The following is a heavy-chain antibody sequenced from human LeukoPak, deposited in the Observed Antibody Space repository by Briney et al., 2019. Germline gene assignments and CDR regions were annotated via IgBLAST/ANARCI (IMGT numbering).Heavy chain of an antibody. CDR2: FSGGVDTT. CDR1: GFTFTDYA. J-gene: IGHJ4*02. Sequence: PGGSLRLSCAASGFTFTDYAMSWVRQTPGKGLEWVATFSGGVDTTYYANSVRGRFTISRDNSKNTLDLQMNSPRAEDTAVYYCAKATLRTCSGARCNYFDNWGQGALVTVSS. D-gene: IGHD2-15*01. V-gene: IGHV3-23*01. CDR3: AKATLRTCSGARCNYFDN.